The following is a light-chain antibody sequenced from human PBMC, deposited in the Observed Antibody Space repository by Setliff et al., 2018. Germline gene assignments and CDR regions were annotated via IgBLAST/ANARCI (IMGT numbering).Light chain of an antibody. CDR3: SSYTSSSTYV. CDR1: SSDVGGYNY. CDR2: DVN. V-gene: IGLV2-14*01. Sequence: QSVLTQPASVSGSPGQSITISCTGTSSDVGGYNYVSWYQQHPGKAPKLMIYDVNKRPSGVSNRFSGSKSGNTASLTISGLQAEDEADYYCSSYTSSSTYVFGTGTK. J-gene: IGLJ1*01.